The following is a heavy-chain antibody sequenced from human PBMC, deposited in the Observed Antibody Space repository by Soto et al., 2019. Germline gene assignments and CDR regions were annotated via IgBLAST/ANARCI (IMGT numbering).Heavy chain of an antibody. CDR2: ISSSSNYI. CDR3: ARERLKYCSGGSCYRLDAFDI. Sequence: EVQLVESGGGLVKPGGSLRLSCAASGFTFSSYSMNWVRQAPGKGLEWVSSISSSSNYIYYADSVKGRFTISRDNAKNSLYLQMNSLRAEDTAVYYCARERLKYCSGGSCYRLDAFDIWGQGTMVTVSS. D-gene: IGHD2-15*01. V-gene: IGHV3-21*01. J-gene: IGHJ3*02. CDR1: GFTFSSYS.